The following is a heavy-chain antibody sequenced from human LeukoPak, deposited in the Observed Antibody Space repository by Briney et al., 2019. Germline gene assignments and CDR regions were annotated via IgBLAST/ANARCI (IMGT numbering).Heavy chain of an antibody. CDR1: GGTFSSYA. CDR2: IIPIFGTA. D-gene: IGHD6-6*01. CDR3: AREGAARRYFDY. V-gene: IGHV1-69*13. J-gene: IGHJ4*02. Sequence: SVKVSCKASGGTFSSYAISWVRQAPGQGLEWMGGIIPIFGTANYAQKFQGRVTITADESTSTAYMELSSLRSEDTAVYYCAREGAARRYFDYWGQGTLVTVSS.